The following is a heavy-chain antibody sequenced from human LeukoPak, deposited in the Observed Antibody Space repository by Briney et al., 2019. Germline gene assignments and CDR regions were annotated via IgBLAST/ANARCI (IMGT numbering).Heavy chain of an antibody. D-gene: IGHD6-19*01. CDR3: ARRDTSSGWSCDS. CDR2: IHSSGNT. V-gene: IGHV4-4*07. J-gene: IGHJ4*02. CDR1: GGSIGNYY. Sequence: SETLSLTCTVSGGSIGNYYWSWIRQPAGKGLEWIGEIHSSGNTNYNPPLQSRVSMSIDTTEDQVSLTIRSVTVADTALYYCARRDTSSGWSCDSWGQGTLVTVAS.